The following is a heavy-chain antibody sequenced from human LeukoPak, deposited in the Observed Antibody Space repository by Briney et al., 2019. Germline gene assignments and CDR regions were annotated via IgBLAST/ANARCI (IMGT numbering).Heavy chain of an antibody. D-gene: IGHD4-17*01. CDR3: ASKLTTGY. CDR2: IYSGGTT. Sequence: GGSLRLSCVVSGLTVSSNYMSWVRQAPGKGLEWVSVIYSGGTTDYADSVKGRFIVYRDNSKNTLYLQMNSLRAEDTAVYYCASKLTTGYWGQGTLVTVSS. CDR1: GLTVSSNY. J-gene: IGHJ4*02. V-gene: IGHV3-66*01.